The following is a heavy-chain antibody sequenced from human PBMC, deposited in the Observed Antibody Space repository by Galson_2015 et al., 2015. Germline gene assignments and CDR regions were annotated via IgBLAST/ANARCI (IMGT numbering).Heavy chain of an antibody. CDR1: GFTFSSYW. D-gene: IGHD3-22*01. CDR2: INSDGSHT. J-gene: IGHJ4*02. V-gene: IGHV3-74*01. CDR3: ARQKYYYDSSDYHYDY. Sequence: SLRLSCAASGFTFSSYWMHWVRQAPGKGLVWVSHINSDGSHTNYADSVKGRFTISRDNAKNTLYLQMNSLRAEDTAVYYCARQKYYYDSSDYHYDYWGQGTLVTVSS.